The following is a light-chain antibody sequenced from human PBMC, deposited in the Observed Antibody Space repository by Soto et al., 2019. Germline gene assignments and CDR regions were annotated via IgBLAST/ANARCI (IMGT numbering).Light chain of an antibody. Sequence: DVVMTQTPLSLSVAPGQPASISCKSSQSLLHITGETFLFWYLQKPGQSPQLLIYEVSTRVSGVPDRFSGSGSGTDFTLEISRVETDDVGIYYCMQSTQLPPTLDQGTRLGIE. CDR2: EVS. J-gene: IGKJ5*01. CDR1: QSLLHITGETF. CDR3: MQSTQLPPT. V-gene: IGKV2D-29*02.